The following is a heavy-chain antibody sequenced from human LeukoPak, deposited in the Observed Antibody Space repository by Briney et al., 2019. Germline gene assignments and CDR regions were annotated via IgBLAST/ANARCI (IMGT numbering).Heavy chain of an antibody. V-gene: IGHV3-23*01. CDR2: ISGSGGST. CDR3: ARGSSSSWRYYYYYMDV. CDR1: GFTFSSYA. Sequence: TGGSLRLSCAASGFTFSSYAKSWVRQAPGKGLEWVSAISGSGGSTYYADSVKGRFTISRDNSKNTLYLQMNSLRAEDTAVYYCARGSSSSWRYYYYYMDVWGKGTTVTISS. D-gene: IGHD6-13*01. J-gene: IGHJ6*03.